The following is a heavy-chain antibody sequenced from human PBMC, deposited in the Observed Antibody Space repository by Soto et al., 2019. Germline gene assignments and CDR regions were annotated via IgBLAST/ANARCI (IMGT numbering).Heavy chain of an antibody. D-gene: IGHD3-3*01. Sequence: QLHLVQSGAVVKKPGASVTVSCSASGYPVTAYYMHWVRQAPGRGLEWMGGINPATGAAKYTQTFQGRAAMARDTSTSTDFMELSGLTSEDPAVVYWARGGGVGVAGSAAFDMWGQGTLVTVSS. V-gene: IGHV1-2*02. CDR1: GYPVTAYY. CDR3: ARGGGVGVAGSAAFDM. J-gene: IGHJ3*02. CDR2: INPATGAA.